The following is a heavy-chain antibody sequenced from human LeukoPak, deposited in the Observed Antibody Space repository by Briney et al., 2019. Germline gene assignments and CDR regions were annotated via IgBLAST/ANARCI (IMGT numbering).Heavy chain of an antibody. D-gene: IGHD3-10*01. J-gene: IGHJ5*02. CDR3: ARVGLYSGSGNNWFDP. CDR2: IYRSGST. CDR1: GFTFSSYAM. Sequence: PGGSLRLSCAASGFTFSSYAMSWVRQPPGKGLEWIGEIYRSGSTNYNPSLKSRVTISLDKSKNQFSLKLTSVTAADTAVYFCARVGLYSGSGNNWFDPWGQGTLVTVSS. V-gene: IGHV4-4*01.